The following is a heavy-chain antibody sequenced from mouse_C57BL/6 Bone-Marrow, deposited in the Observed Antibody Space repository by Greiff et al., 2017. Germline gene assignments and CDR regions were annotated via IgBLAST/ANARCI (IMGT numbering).Heavy chain of an antibody. CDR3: TNGYDWYFDV. CDR1: GFNIKDDY. V-gene: IGHV14-4*01. D-gene: IGHD2-2*01. Sequence: EVQLQQSGAELVRPGASVKLSCTASGFNIKDDYMHWVKQRPEQGLEWIGWIDPENGDTEYAAKFQGKATITADTSSNTAYLQLSSLTSEDTAVYYCTNGYDWYFDVWGTGTTVTVSA. CDR2: IDPENGDT. J-gene: IGHJ1*03.